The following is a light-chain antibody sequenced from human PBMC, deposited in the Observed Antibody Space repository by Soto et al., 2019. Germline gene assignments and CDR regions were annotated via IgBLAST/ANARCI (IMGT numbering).Light chain of an antibody. CDR2: EVS. Sequence: QSALTQPASVSGSPGQSITISCTGTSSDVGGYNYVSWYQQHPGKGPKLMIYEVSNRPSGVSNRFSGSKSGNTATLTISGLQAGDEADYYCSSYTSTTTRVFGNGTKVTVL. J-gene: IGLJ1*01. CDR1: SSDVGGYNY. V-gene: IGLV2-14*03. CDR3: SSYTSTTTRV.